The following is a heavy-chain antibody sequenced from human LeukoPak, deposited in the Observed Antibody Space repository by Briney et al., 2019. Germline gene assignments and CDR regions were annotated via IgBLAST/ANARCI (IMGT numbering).Heavy chain of an antibody. J-gene: IGHJ5*02. CDR2: ISYDGSNK. D-gene: IGHD1-26*01. V-gene: IGHV3-30*18. Sequence: GGSLRLSCAASGFTFSSYGMHWVRQAPGKGLEWVAVISYDGSNKYYADSVKGRFTISRDNSKNTLYLQMNSLRAEDTAVYYCAKSQTIPRKYSGSRGDWFDPWGQGTLVTVSS. CDR3: AKSQTIPRKYSGSRGDWFDP. CDR1: GFTFSSYG.